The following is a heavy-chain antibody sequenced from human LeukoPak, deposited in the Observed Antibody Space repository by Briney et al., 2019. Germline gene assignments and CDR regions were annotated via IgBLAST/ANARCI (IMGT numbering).Heavy chain of an antibody. J-gene: IGHJ4*02. CDR3: ARAHSSSWEY. Sequence: GGSLRLSCAASGFSFEDYGMHWVRQAPGKGLEWVSGISWNSGSIGYADSVKGRFTMSRDNAKNSLYLQMNSLRAEDTAVYFCARAHSSSWEYWGQGALVTVSS. V-gene: IGHV3-9*01. CDR2: ISWNSGSI. CDR1: GFSFEDYG. D-gene: IGHD6-13*01.